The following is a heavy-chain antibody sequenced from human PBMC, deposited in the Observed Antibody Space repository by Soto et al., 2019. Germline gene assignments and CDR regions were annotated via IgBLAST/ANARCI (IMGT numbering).Heavy chain of an antibody. V-gene: IGHV3-30*18. CDR2: ISYDGSNK. CDR3: AKDQEEGGAAAGTYGMDV. D-gene: IGHD6-13*01. CDR1: GFTFSSYG. Sequence: GGSLRLSCAASGFTFSSYGMHWVRQATGKGLEWVAVISYDGSNKYYADSVKSRFTISRDNSKNTLYLQMNSLRAEDTAVYYCAKDQEEGGAAAGTYGMDVWGQGTPVTVSS. J-gene: IGHJ6*02.